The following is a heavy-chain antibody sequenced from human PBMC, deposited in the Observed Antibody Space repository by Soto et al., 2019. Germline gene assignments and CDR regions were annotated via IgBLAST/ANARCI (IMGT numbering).Heavy chain of an antibody. CDR3: AADLEGYSIFGVVIGYYGMDV. J-gene: IGHJ6*02. Sequence: SVKVSCKASGFTFTSSAVQWVRQARGQRLEWIGWIVVGSGNTNYAQKFQERVTITRDMSTSTAYMELSSLGSEDTAVYYCAADLEGYSIFGVVIGYYGMDVWGQGTTVTVSS. D-gene: IGHD3-3*01. CDR1: GFTFTSSA. CDR2: IVVGSGNT. V-gene: IGHV1-58*01.